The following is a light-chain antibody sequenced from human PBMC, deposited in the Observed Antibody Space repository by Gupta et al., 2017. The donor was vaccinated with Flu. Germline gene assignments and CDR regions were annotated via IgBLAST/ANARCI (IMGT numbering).Light chain of an antibody. CDR2: DAS. CDR3: QQYDDSPFT. Sequence: ERATLSCGASQSVRSNYLAWYQQKPGLAPSLLIYDASNRAAGIPDRFSGSGSGTDFTLTISRLEPEDSSVYYCQQYDDSPFTFGPGTRVEIK. J-gene: IGKJ3*01. V-gene: IGKV3D-20*01. CDR1: QSVRSNY.